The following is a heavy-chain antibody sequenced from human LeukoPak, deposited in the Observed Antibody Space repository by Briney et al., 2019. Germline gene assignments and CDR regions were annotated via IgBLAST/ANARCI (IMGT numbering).Heavy chain of an antibody. CDR3: ARDPPYGDYFDY. J-gene: IGHJ4*02. CDR1: GFTFSSYA. V-gene: IGHV3-23*01. Sequence: GGSLRLSCAASGFTFSSYAMSWVRQAPGKGLEWVSAIGGSGGSTYYADSVKGRFTISRDNSKNTLYLQMNSLRAEDTAVYYCARDPPYGDYFDYWGQGTLVTVSS. CDR2: IGGSGGST. D-gene: IGHD4-17*01.